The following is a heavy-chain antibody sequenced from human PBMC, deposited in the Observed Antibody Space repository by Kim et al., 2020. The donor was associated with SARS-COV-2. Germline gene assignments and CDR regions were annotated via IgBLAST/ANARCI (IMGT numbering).Heavy chain of an antibody. Sequence: YAAPVKGRFTISRDDSKNTLYLQMNSLKTEDTAVYYCTTDPGAGATPIRRWGQGTLVTVSS. D-gene: IGHD1-26*01. CDR3: TTDPGAGATPIRR. V-gene: IGHV3-15*01. J-gene: IGHJ4*02.